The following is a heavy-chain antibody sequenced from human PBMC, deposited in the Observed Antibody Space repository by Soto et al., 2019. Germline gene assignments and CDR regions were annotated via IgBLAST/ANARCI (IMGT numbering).Heavy chain of an antibody. J-gene: IGHJ1*01. CDR2: IIPISATT. CDR1: GGTFSSYA. D-gene: IGHD2-15*01. CDR3: AQKPRSDSLQH. V-gene: IGHV1-69*13. Sequence: SVKVSCKASGGTFSSYAISWVRQAPGQGLEWMGGIIPISATTNFAQKFQGRVTITADESTSTAYMELSSLRSEDTAAYYCAQKPRSDSLQHWGQGTLVTVSS.